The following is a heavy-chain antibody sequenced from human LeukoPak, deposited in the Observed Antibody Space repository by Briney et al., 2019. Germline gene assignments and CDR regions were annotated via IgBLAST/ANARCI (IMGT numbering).Heavy chain of an antibody. J-gene: IGHJ5*02. V-gene: IGHV4-59*05. D-gene: IGHD3-3*01. CDR2: IYYSGST. CDR3: ARKVRFLEWSLFDP. Sequence: SETLSLTCTVSGGSINSYYWSWIRQPAGKGLEWIGSIYYSGSTYYNPSLKSRVTISVDTSKNQFSLKLSSVTAADTAVYYCARKVRFLEWSLFDPWGQGTLVTVSS. CDR1: GGSINSYY.